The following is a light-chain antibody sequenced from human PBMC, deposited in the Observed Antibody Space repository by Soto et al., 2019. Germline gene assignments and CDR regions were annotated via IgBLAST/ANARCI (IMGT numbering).Light chain of an antibody. J-gene: IGLJ2*01. Sequence: QSALTQPRSVSGSPGQSVTISCTGTSSDIGGYNYVSWYQQHPGKAPKLIIYDVSKRPSGVPDRFSGSKSGNTASLIISGLQAEDEADYYCCSYAGSNTLLFGGGTQLTVL. V-gene: IGLV2-11*01. CDR1: SSDIGGYNY. CDR2: DVS. CDR3: CSYAGSNTLL.